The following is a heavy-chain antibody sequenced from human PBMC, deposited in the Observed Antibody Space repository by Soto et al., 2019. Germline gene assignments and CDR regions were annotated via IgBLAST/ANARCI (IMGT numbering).Heavy chain of an antibody. CDR2: IWYDGSNK. D-gene: IGHD3-10*01. V-gene: IGHV3-33*01. CDR1: GFTFSSYG. J-gene: IGHJ4*02. CDR3: ARDHHGSRNTQAPDY. Sequence: GESLKISCAASGFTFSSYGMHWVRQAPGKGLEWVAVIWYDGSNKYYADSVKGRFTISRDNSKNTLYLQMNSLRAEDTAVYYCARDHHGSRNTQAPDYWGQGTLVTVSS.